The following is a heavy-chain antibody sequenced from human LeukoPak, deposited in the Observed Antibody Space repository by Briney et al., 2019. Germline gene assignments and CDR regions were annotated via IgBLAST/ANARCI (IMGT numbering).Heavy chain of an antibody. CDR3: ARMRGYCSSSSCYVDY. CDR2: IYTSGST. CDR1: GGSISSYY. D-gene: IGHD2-2*01. Sequence: PSETLSLTCTVSGGSISSYYWSWIRQPAGKGLEWIGRIYTSGSTNYNPSLKSRVTMSVDTSKNQFSLKLSSVTAADTAVYYCARMRGYCSSSSCYVDYWGQGTLVTASS. V-gene: IGHV4-4*07. J-gene: IGHJ4*02.